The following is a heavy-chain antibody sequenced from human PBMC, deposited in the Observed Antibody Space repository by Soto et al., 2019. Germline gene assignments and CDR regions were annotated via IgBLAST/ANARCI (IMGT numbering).Heavy chain of an antibody. CDR3: ARARCSSGQCYYFDY. Sequence: EVQLVESGEGLVQPGGSLRLSCAASGFTVSSYNIHWIRQAPGKGLEFVSAISRSGDRTYYADSVKGRFTITRDNSKNTVWLQMGSLRAEDMAVYYCARARCSSGQCYYFDYWGRGALFSVSS. CDR1: GFTVSSYN. D-gene: IGHD2-15*01. CDR2: ISRSGDRT. J-gene: IGHJ4*02. V-gene: IGHV3-64*02.